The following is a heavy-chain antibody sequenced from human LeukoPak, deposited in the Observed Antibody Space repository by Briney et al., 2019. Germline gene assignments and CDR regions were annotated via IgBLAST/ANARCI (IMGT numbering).Heavy chain of an antibody. CDR1: GYTLTELS. J-gene: IGHJ4*02. CDR3: ATGIVVVTAEYYFDY. CDR2: FDPEDGET. Sequence: ASVKVSCKVSGYTLTELSMHWVRQAPGKGLEWMGGFDPEDGETIYAQKFQGRVTMTEDTSTDTAYMELSSLRPEDTAVYYCATGIVVVTAEYYFDYWGQGTLVTVSS. D-gene: IGHD2-21*02. V-gene: IGHV1-24*01.